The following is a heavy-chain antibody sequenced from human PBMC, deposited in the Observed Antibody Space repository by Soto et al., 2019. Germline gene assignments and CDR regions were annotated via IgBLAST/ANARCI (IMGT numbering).Heavy chain of an antibody. CDR1: GFTFRNHA. CDR3: AKDRSGTYSWGMDV. D-gene: IGHD1-26*01. J-gene: IGHJ6*02. CDR2: ISNSGDST. V-gene: IGHV3-23*01. Sequence: GGSLRLSCAASGFTFRNHAMNWVRQAPGKGLERVSGISNSGDSTGYADSVKGRFTISRDNSRNTLYLQMNGLRAEDTAIYYCAKDRSGTYSWGMDVWG.